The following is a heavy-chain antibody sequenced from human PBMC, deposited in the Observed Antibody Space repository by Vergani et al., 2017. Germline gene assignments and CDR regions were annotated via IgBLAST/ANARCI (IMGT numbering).Heavy chain of an antibody. CDR1: GYTFTSYY. V-gene: IGHV1-46*01. Sequence: QVQLVQSGAEVKKPGASVKVSCKASGYTFTSYYMHWVRQAPGQGLEWMGIINPSGGSTSYAQKFQGRVTMTRDTSTSTVYMGLSSLRSEDTAVYYCARGLTPLTMIVVVMTDAFDIWGQGTMVTVSS. CDR3: ARGLTPLTMIVVVMTDAFDI. D-gene: IGHD3-22*01. J-gene: IGHJ3*02. CDR2: INPSGGST.